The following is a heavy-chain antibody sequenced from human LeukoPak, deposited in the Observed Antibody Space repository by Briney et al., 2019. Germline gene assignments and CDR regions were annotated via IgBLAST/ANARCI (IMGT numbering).Heavy chain of an antibody. CDR1: GYTFTSYD. D-gene: IGHD3-22*01. CDR3: ARTSPVYYYGSSGRFDY. V-gene: IGHV1-8*01. J-gene: IGHJ4*02. Sequence: ASVKVSCKASGYTFTSYDINWVRQATGQGLEWMGWMNPNSGNTGYAQKFQGRVTMTRNTSISTAYMELSSLRSEDTAVYYCARTSPVYYYGSSGRFDYWGQGTLVTVSS. CDR2: MNPNSGNT.